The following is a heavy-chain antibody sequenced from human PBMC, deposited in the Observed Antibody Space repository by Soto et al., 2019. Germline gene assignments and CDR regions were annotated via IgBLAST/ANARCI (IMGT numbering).Heavy chain of an antibody. CDR3: VKGPPLTLRVYFDY. V-gene: IGHV3-64D*06. Sequence: EVQLVESGGGLVQPGGSLRLSCSASGFTFSSYAMHWVRQAPGEGLEYVSAISSNGGSTYYADSVKGRFTISRDNSKNTLYLQMSSLRAEDTAVYYCVKGPPLTLRVYFDYWGQGTLVTVSS. CDR1: GFTFSSYA. CDR2: ISSNGGST. J-gene: IGHJ4*02. D-gene: IGHD4-17*01.